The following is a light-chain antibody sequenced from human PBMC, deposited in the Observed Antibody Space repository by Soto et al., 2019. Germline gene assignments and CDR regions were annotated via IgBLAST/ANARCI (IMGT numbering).Light chain of an antibody. CDR3: QQYESYSWT. Sequence: DIQMTQSPSALSASVGDRVTITCRASQSIKTWLAWYQRKPGRAPNLLIYDASSLQSGVPSRFSGSGSGTEFTLTISSLQPYDSATYYCQQYESYSWTFGQGTKVDIK. J-gene: IGKJ1*01. V-gene: IGKV1-5*01. CDR2: DAS. CDR1: QSIKTW.